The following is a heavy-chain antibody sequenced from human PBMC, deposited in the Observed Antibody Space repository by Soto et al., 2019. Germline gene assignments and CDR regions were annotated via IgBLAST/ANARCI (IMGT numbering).Heavy chain of an antibody. Sequence: QVQLVQSGAEVKKPGSSVKVSCKASGGTFSSYAISWVRQAPGQGLEWMGGIIPIFGTANYAQKFQGRVTITADESTSTAYMELSSLRSQDTAVYYCASYYYDSSGYYSAYYYGMDVWGQGTTVTVSS. CDR2: IIPIFGTA. V-gene: IGHV1-69*01. CDR3: ASYYYDSSGYYSAYYYGMDV. CDR1: GGTFSSYA. J-gene: IGHJ6*02. D-gene: IGHD3-22*01.